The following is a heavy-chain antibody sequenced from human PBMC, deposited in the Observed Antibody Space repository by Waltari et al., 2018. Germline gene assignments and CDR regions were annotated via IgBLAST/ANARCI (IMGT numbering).Heavy chain of an antibody. D-gene: IGHD3-10*01. CDR1: GVFITEVHW. J-gene: IGHJ5*02. Sequence: VHLQESGPGLVQPSGTLSLTCAVSGVFITEVHWWSWVRQPPGKGLEWIGEMVHRGSTKYNPALKGRVTISVDASKNLFFLNLTSVTAADTAMYYCARVMIRGVKRFDPWGQGLQVTVSS. CDR2: MVHRGST. V-gene: IGHV4-4*02. CDR3: ARVMIRGVKRFDP.